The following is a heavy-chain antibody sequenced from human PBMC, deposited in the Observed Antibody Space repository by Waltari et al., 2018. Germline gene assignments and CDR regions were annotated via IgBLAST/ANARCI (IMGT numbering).Heavy chain of an antibody. D-gene: IGHD2-15*01. CDR3: ARRTSATGFDP. CDR2: ISPNNGKR. CDR1: GYIFTTYT. V-gene: IGHV1-18*04. J-gene: IGHJ5*02. Sequence: QVQLVQSGAEVKKPGASVKVSCQASGYIFTTYTVTWVRQAPGQGLEWMGWISPNNGKRNYAQKLQGRLTLTTDASSSTAFMELRSLKSDDTAVYYCARRTSATGFDPWGQGTLVIVSS.